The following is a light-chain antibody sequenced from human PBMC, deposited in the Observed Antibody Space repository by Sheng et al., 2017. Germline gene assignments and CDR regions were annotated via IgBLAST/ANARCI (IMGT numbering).Light chain of an antibody. CDR3: QQRSNWPLNT. J-gene: IGKJ5*01. CDR2: GAS. CDR1: QSVSSSY. V-gene: IGKV3D-20*02. Sequence: EIVLTQSPGTLSLSPGERATLSCRASQSVSSSYLGWYQQRPGQPPRLLIFGASNRATGVPGRFSASGSGTDFILTISDLDPDDFAVYYCQQRSNWPLNTFGQGTRLDI.